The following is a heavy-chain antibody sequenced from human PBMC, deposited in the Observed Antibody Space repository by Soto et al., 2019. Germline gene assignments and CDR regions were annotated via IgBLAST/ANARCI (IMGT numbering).Heavy chain of an antibody. CDR3: AKDIVVVPAAMDAFAI. J-gene: IGHJ3*02. CDR2: ISGSSGSI. V-gene: IGHV3-23*01. Sequence: GGSLRLCCSASGFTFSSYAMSWVRQAPGKGLEWVSSISGSSGSIYYADSVRGRFTISRDNFKNTLHLQMNSLGADDTAVYYCAKDIVVVPAAMDAFAIWGQGTMVTVSS. D-gene: IGHD2-2*01. CDR1: GFTFSSYA.